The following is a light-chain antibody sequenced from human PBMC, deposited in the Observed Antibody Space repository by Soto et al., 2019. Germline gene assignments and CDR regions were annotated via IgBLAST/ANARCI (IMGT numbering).Light chain of an antibody. CDR2: DVS. Sequence: QSVLPQPASASGSPGQSIAISCTGTNSDVGGYNYVSWYQHHPGKAPKLIIFDVSNRPSGISNLFSGSKSGNTASLTISGLQAEDEADYYCTSYTSSSPYAFGTGTKVTVL. V-gene: IGLV2-14*03. CDR1: NSDVGGYNY. J-gene: IGLJ1*01. CDR3: TSYTSSSPYA.